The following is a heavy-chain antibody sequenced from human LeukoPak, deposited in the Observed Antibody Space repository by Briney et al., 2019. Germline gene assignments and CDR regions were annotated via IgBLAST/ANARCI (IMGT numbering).Heavy chain of an antibody. V-gene: IGHV3-30*18. CDR1: GFTFSSYG. D-gene: IGHD4-17*01. J-gene: IGHJ6*02. Sequence: GGSLRLSCAASGFTFSSYGMHWLRQAPGKGLEWVAVISYDGSNKYYADSVKGRFTISRDNSKNTLYLQMNSLRAEDTAVYYCAKDSRTYGDYPNYYYGMDVWGQGTTVTVSS. CDR2: ISYDGSNK. CDR3: AKDSRTYGDYPNYYYGMDV.